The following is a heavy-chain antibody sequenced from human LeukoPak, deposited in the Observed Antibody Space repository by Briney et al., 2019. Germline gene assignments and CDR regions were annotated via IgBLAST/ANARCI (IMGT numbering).Heavy chain of an antibody. D-gene: IGHD6-13*01. Sequence: GGSLRLSCATSGFTFNSYAMSWARQAPGKGLEWVSGISGSGGSTYYADSVKGRFTIFRDNSKNTLYLQMSSLRVEDTALYYCAKDEVYSSSPYYFDFWGRGTLVTVSS. CDR1: GFTFNSYA. J-gene: IGHJ4*02. CDR3: AKDEVYSSSPYYFDF. V-gene: IGHV3-23*01. CDR2: ISGSGGST.